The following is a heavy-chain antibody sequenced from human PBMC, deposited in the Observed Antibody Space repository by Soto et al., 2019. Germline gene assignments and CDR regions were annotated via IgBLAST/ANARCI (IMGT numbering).Heavy chain of an antibody. J-gene: IGHJ4*02. CDR1: GFTIGGYS. D-gene: IGHD4-17*01. CDR2: IKSKAFGGTA. CDR3: TCHTVTTIRSIDY. V-gene: IGHV3-49*03. Sequence: GGTLTLSCTGSGFTIGGYSFTRFRQDPGEGTEWVGFIKSKAFGGTAHYAASVGGRFTISRDDSKSFAYLEMNNLNPGDTGVYYCTCHTVTTIRSIDYWGQGSQVTVSS.